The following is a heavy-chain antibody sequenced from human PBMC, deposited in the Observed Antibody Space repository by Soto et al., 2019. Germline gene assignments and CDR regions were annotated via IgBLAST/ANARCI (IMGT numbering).Heavy chain of an antibody. V-gene: IGHV4-59*08. J-gene: IGHJ4*02. CDR1: GGSISSDY. D-gene: IGHD6-13*01. CDR2: IYYSGST. CDR3: ARRYSSSFDY. Sequence: SETLSLTCTVPGGSISSDYWSWIRQPPGKGLEWIGYIYYSGSTNYNPSLKSRVTISVDTSKNQFSLKLSSVTAADTAVYYCARRYSSSFDYWGQGTLVTVSS.